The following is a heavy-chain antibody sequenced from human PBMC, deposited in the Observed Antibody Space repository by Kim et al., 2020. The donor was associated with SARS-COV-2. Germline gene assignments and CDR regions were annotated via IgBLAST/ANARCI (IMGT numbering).Heavy chain of an antibody. V-gene: IGHV3-48*02. CDR1: GFTFSSYS. CDR2: ISSSSSTI. CDR3: ASNPAAGKYYYYYGMDV. Sequence: GGSLRLSCAASGFTFSSYSMNWVRQAPGKGLEWVSYISSSSSTIYYADSVKGRFTISRDNAKNSLYLQMNSLRDEDTAVYYCASNPAAGKYYYYYGMDVWGQGTTVTVSS. J-gene: IGHJ6*02. D-gene: IGHD6-13*01.